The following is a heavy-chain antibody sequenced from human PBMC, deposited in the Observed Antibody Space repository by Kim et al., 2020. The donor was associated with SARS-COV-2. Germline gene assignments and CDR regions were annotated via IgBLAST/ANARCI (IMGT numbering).Heavy chain of an antibody. D-gene: IGHD7-27*01. CDR1: GLIVSRNF. Sequence: GGSLRLSCAASGLIVSRNFFSWVRQAPGKGLEWVSVIYSGGITYYADSVKGRFTISRHNSQNTIYLQMNSLRREDTAVYYCARFIPPPNRFFDLWGHGTLVAVSSGKNGHSDGMDVWGQGTTVTVSS. J-gene: IGHJ6*02. V-gene: IGHV3-53*04. CDR2: IYSGGIT. CDR3: ARFIPPPNRFFDLWGHGTLVAVSSGKNGHSDGMDV.